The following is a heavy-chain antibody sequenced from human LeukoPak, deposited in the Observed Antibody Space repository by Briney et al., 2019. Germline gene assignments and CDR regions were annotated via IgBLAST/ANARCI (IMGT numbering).Heavy chain of an antibody. Sequence: PSETLSLTCTVSGGSISSYYWSWIRQPPGKGLEWIGYIYYSGSTNYNPSLKSRVTILVDTSKNQFSLKLSSVTAADTAVYYCAREAQQYSGSYYVDYWGQGTLVTVSS. J-gene: IGHJ4*02. V-gene: IGHV4-59*01. CDR1: GGSISSYY. CDR2: IYYSGST. D-gene: IGHD1-26*01. CDR3: AREAQQYSGSYYVDY.